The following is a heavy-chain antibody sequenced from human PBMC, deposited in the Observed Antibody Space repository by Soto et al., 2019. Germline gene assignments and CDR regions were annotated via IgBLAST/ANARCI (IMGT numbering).Heavy chain of an antibody. Sequence: GGSLRLSCAASGFTFSSYSMNWVRQAPGKGLEWVSYISSSSSTIYYADSVKGRFTISRDNAKNSLYLQMNSLRAEDTAVYYCARDRAIGTVTNRRPDPWGQGTLVTVSS. CDR1: GFTFSSYS. CDR2: ISSSSSTI. D-gene: IGHD4-4*01. V-gene: IGHV3-48*01. J-gene: IGHJ5*02. CDR3: ARDRAIGTVTNRRPDP.